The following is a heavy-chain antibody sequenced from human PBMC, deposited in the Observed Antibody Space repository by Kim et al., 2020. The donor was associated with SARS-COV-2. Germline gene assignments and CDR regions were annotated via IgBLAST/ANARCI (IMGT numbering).Heavy chain of an antibody. CDR3: AKDSSSGSYSDFDY. V-gene: IGHV3-9*01. J-gene: IGHJ4*02. D-gene: IGHD1-26*01. Sequence: ADSVTGRVTISRANAKNSLCLQMNSLRAEDTALYYCAKDSSSGSYSDFDYWGQGTLVTVSS.